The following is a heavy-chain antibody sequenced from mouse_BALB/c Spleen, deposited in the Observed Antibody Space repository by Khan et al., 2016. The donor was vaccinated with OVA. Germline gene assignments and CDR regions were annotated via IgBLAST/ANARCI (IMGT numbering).Heavy chain of an antibody. CDR3: AKGGYYDKSLFDD. CDR2: IYPGSGNT. V-gene: IGHV1-84*02. CDR1: GFTFTDYY. J-gene: IGHJ2*01. D-gene: IGHD1-1*01. Sequence: QVQLQQSGPELVKPGASVKISCKASGFTFTDYYIHWVKQKPGQGLEWIGWIYPGSGNTKYNEKFKDMATLTVDTSSTTAYMQLSSLTSEDPAVYFVAKGGYYDKSLFDDWGQGTTRTVYS.